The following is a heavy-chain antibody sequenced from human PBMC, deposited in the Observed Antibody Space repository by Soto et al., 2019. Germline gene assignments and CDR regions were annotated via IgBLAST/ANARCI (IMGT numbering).Heavy chain of an antibody. CDR1: GFTFDDYA. V-gene: IGHV3-9*01. D-gene: IGHD5-18*01. J-gene: IGHJ4*02. CDR3: VRSKGGYSYGKPFDY. CDR2: ISWNSGNI. Sequence: EVQLEESGGALVQPGRSLRLSCAASGFTFDDYAMHWVRQVLGKGLEWVSSISWNSGNIGYADSVKGRFTTSRDNAKNSLYLQMNSLRPEDTALYDCVRSKGGYSYGKPFDYWGQGTLVTVSS.